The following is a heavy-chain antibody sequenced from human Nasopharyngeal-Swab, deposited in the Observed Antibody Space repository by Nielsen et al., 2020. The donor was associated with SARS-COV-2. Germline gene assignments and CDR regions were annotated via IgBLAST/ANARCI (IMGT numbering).Heavy chain of an antibody. V-gene: IGHV1-8*01. CDR3: ARGGCSSTSCKTYYYYYYMDV. CDR2: MNPNSGNT. D-gene: IGHD2-2*01. CDR1: GYTFTSYD. J-gene: IGHJ6*03. Sequence: SVKFSCKASGYTFTSYDINWVRQATGQGLEWMGWMNPNSGNTGYAQKFQGRVTMTRNTSISTAYMELSSLRSEDTAVYYCARGGCSSTSCKTYYYYYYMDVWGKGTTVTVSS.